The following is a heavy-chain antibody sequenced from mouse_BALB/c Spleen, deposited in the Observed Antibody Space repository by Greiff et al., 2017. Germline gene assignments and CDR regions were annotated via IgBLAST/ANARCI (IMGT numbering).Heavy chain of an antibody. V-gene: IGHV1-9*01. J-gene: IGHJ3*01. D-gene: IGHD1-1*01. Sequence: VQLQQSGAELMKPGASVKISCKATGYTFSSYWIEWVKQRPGHGLEWIGEILPGSGSNNYNEKFKGKATFTADTSSNTAYMQLSSLTSEDSAVYYCARIYGSSPFAYWGQGTLVTVSA. CDR3: ARIYGSSPFAY. CDR1: GYTFSSYW. CDR2: ILPGSGSN.